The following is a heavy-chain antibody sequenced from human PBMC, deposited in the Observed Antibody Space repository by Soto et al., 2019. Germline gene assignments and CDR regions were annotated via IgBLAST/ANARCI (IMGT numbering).Heavy chain of an antibody. CDR3: ARVTMVIRDSDHFGVDV. CDR1: GFPISSTYS. V-gene: IGHV4-38-2*01. Sequence: PAETLSLTCVVSGFPISSTYSWGVIRQPPGKGLEWIGSISHSGTTSYSPSLTSRVSISVDTSKNQVSLKLTSVTAADTAVYFCARVTMVIRDSDHFGVDVWGHGTTVTVS. CDR2: ISHSGTT. D-gene: IGHD4-17*01. J-gene: IGHJ6*02.